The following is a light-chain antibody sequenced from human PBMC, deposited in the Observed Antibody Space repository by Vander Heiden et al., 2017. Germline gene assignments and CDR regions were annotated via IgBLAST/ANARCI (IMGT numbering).Light chain of an antibody. CDR3: SSYTTSSVF. J-gene: IGLJ2*01. CDR1: SSDVGGYQY. Sequence: QAALAQPASVSGSPGQSITISCTGSSSDVGGYQYVSWYQHHPGKAPKLIISDVTNRPSGVSDRFSGSKSGNTASLTIPGLQAEDEADYYCSSYTTSSVFFGGGTKLTVL. CDR2: DVT. V-gene: IGLV2-14*03.